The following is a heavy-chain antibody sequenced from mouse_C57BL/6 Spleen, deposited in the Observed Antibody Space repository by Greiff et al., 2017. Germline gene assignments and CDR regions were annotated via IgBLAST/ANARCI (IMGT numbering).Heavy chain of an antibody. CDR1: GYSITSGYD. J-gene: IGHJ3*01. V-gene: IGHV3-1*01. CDR3: ARGGYGSTWFAY. Sequence: VQLQQSGPGMVKPSQSLSLTCTVTGYSITSGYDWHWIRHFPGNKLEWMGYISYSGSTNYNPSLKSRISITHDTSKNHFFLKLNSVTTEDTATYYCARGGYGSTWFAYWGQGTLVTVSA. CDR2: ISYSGST. D-gene: IGHD1-1*01.